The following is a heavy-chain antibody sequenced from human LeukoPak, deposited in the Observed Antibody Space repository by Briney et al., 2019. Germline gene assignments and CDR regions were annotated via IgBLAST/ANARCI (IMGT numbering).Heavy chain of an antibody. J-gene: IGHJ4*02. CDR3: ARRAVTYYFDY. CDR1: GGSISSYY. V-gene: IGHV4-59*12. Sequence: SETLSLTCTVSGGSISSYYWSWIRQPPGKGLEWIGYIYYSGSTNYNPSLKSRVTISVDTSKNQFSLKLSSVTAADTAVYYCARRAVTYYFDYWGQGTLVTVSS. D-gene: IGHD4-17*01. CDR2: IYYSGST.